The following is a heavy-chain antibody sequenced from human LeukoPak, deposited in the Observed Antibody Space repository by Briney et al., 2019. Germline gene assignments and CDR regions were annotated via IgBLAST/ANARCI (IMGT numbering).Heavy chain of an antibody. CDR2: IYYSGST. CDR1: GGSISSYY. CDR3: ASLSLYYDILTGYQSGDY. D-gene: IGHD3-9*01. Sequence: SETLSLTCTVSGGSISSYYWSWIRQPPGKGLEWIGYIYYSGSTNYNPSLKSRVTISVDTSKNQFSLKLSSVTAADTAVYYCASLSLYYDILTGYQSGDYWGQGTLVTVSS. V-gene: IGHV4-59*01. J-gene: IGHJ4*02.